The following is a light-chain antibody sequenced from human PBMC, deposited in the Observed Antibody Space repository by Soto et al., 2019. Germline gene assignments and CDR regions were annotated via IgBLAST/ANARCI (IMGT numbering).Light chain of an antibody. CDR2: GNI. Sequence: QSVLTQPPSVSGAPGQRVTMSCTGSSSHIGAGYDVHWFQQLPGTAPRLLIYGNINRLAGVPARFSGSKSGTSASLAITGLQAEDEADYYCPSYDSSLSAWVFGGWTKLSVL. CDR1: SSHIGAGYD. CDR3: PSYDSSLSAWV. V-gene: IGLV1-40*01. J-gene: IGLJ2*01.